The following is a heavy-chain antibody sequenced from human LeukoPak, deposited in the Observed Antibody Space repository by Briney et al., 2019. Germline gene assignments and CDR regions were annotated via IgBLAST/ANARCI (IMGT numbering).Heavy chain of an antibody. CDR3: TRDDPAPVDKATRGYLDP. CDR1: GFRFGDNA. Sequence: GGSLRLSCATSGFRFGDNAMGWVRQAPGKGLEWISYIRSNAYGGTTEYAASVKGRFTISRDDSKNIAYLQMNSLKIEDTAVYFCTRDDPAPVDKATRGYLDPWGQGTLVTVSS. V-gene: IGHV3-49*04. D-gene: IGHD5-18*01. CDR2: IRSNAYGGTT. J-gene: IGHJ5*02.